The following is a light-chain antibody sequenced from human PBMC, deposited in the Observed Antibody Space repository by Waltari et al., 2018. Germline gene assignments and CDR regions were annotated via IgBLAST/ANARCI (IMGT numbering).Light chain of an antibody. V-gene: IGLV2-23*01. J-gene: IGLJ3*02. CDR1: SSDVGNYNL. CDR3: CSYAGSYTWV. CDR2: DDN. Sequence: QSALTQPASMSGSPGQSITISCTGTSSDVGNYNLVSWYQQYPGKASKVMIYDDNRRPSGVSDRFSGSKSGNTASLTISGVQAEDEADYYCCSYAGSYTWVFGGGTKLTVL.